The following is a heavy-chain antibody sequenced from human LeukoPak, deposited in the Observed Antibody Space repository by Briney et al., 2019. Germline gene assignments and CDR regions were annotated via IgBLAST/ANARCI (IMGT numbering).Heavy chain of an antibody. D-gene: IGHD5-18*01. CDR2: INHSGST. J-gene: IGHJ6*02. CDR1: GGSFSGYY. V-gene: IGHV4-34*01. CDR3: ARDLPRVYSCGKTNYYYYGMDV. Sequence: PSETLSLTCAVYGGSFSGYYWSWIRQPPGKGLEWIGEINHSGSTNYNPSLKSRVTISVDTSKNQFSLKLSSVTAADTAVYYCARDLPRVYSCGKTNYYYYGMDVWGQGTTVTVSS.